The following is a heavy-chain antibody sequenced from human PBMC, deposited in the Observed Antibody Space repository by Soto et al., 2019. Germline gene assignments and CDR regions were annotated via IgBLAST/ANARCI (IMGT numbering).Heavy chain of an antibody. CDR3: ARDVPNYYGSGRYYDY. CDR1: GFTFSSYS. Sequence: EVQLVESGGGLVKPGGSLRLSCAASGFTFSSYSMNWVRQAPGKGLEWVSSISSSSSYIYYADSVKGRFTISRDNAKNSLYLQINSLRAEDTAVYYCARDVPNYYGSGRYYDYWGQGTLVTVSS. J-gene: IGHJ4*02. CDR2: ISSSSSYI. D-gene: IGHD3-10*01. V-gene: IGHV3-21*01.